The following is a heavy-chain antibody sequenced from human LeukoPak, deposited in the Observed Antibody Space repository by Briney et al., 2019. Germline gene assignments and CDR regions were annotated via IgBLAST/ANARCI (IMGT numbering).Heavy chain of an antibody. CDR1: GYTFTDYY. Sequence: VKVSCQASGYTFTDYYMHWVRQAPGPGLEWMGWINPKSGGTNYPQKVQGRVTMTRDTSISTAYMELSRLRSDDTAVYYCARVGGVNWFDPWGQGTLVTVSS. CDR2: INPKSGGT. J-gene: IGHJ5*02. V-gene: IGHV1-2*02. CDR3: ARVGGVNWFDP.